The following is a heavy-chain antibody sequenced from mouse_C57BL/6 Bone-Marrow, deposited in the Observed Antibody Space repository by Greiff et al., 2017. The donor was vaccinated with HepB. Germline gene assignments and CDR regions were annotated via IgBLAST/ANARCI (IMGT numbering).Heavy chain of an antibody. D-gene: IGHD2-4*01. CDR1: GFTFSSYT. V-gene: IGHV5-9*01. Sequence: DVMLVESGGGLVKPGGSLKLSCAASGFTFSSYTMSWVRQTPEKRLEWVATISGGGGNTYYPDSVKGRFTISRDNAKNTLYLQMSSLRSEDTALYYCARDYDYDKVFDYWGQGTTLTVSS. J-gene: IGHJ2*01. CDR3: ARDYDYDKVFDY. CDR2: ISGGGGNT.